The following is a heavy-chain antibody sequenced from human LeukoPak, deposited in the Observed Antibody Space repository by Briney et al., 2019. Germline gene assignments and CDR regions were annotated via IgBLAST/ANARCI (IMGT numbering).Heavy chain of an antibody. CDR3: ARVTSGDSSDYYYYFDY. CDR1: GFTFSSYA. V-gene: IGHV3-23*01. D-gene: IGHD3-22*01. J-gene: IGHJ4*02. Sequence: GGSLRLSCAASGFTFSSYAMSWVRQAPGKGLEWVSAISGSGGSTYYADSVKGRFTISRDNSKNTLYLQMNSLRAEDTAVYYCARVTSGDSSDYYYYFDYWGQGTLVTVSS. CDR2: ISGSGGST.